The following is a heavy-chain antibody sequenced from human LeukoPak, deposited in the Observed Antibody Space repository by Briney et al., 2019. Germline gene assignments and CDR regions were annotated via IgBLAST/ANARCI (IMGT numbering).Heavy chain of an antibody. V-gene: IGHV1-8*03. J-gene: IGHJ3*02. CDR1: GYTFTSYD. CDR2: MNPNSGNT. D-gene: IGHD3-16*01. CDR3: ARDTYRPGDRAFDI. Sequence: ASVKVSCKASGYTFTSYDINWVRQATGQGLEWMGWMNPNSGNTGYAQKFQGRVTITRNTSISTAYMELSSLRSEDTAVYYCARDTYRPGDRAFDIWGQGTMVTVSS.